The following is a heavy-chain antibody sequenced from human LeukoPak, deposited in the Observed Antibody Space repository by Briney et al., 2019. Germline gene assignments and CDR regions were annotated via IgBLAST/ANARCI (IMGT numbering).Heavy chain of an antibody. Sequence: SETLSLTCTVSGGSLSNYYWSWIRQPPGKGLEWIGYIYYSGSTKYNPSLKSRVTTSVDTSKNQFSLNLSSVTAADTAMYYCARTGYCSRISCYPYYYGMDVWGQGTTVTVSS. CDR1: GGSLSNYY. V-gene: IGHV4-59*13. CDR2: IYYSGST. D-gene: IGHD2-2*01. CDR3: ARTGYCSRISCYPYYYGMDV. J-gene: IGHJ6*02.